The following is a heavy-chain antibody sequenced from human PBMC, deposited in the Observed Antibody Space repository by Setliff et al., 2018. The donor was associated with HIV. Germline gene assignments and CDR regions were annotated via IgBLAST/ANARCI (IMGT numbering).Heavy chain of an antibody. CDR3: AREGGGHSTAFDY. Sequence: SVKVSCKTSGGTFSSFGISWVRQAPGQGLEWMGRLIPLFGTTNHAQKFQGRVTITADKSTSTAYMELSSLRSEDTAVYYCAREGGGHSTAFDYWVQGTLVTVSS. CDR1: GGTFSSFG. CDR2: LIPLFGTT. D-gene: IGHD4-17*01. J-gene: IGHJ4*02. V-gene: IGHV1-69*06.